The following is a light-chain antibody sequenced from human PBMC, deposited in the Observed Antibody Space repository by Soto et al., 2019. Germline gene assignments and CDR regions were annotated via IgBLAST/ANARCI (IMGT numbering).Light chain of an antibody. V-gene: IGKV1-5*01. CDR2: DAS. CDR1: QTISSW. Sequence: DIQVTQSPSTLSGSVVDRVTITCGASQTISSWLAWYQQKPGKAPKLLIYDASSLESRVPSRFSGSGSGTEFTLTISSLQPDDFATYYCQQYNSNPLTFGGGTKVDIK. J-gene: IGKJ4*01. CDR3: QQYNSNPLT.